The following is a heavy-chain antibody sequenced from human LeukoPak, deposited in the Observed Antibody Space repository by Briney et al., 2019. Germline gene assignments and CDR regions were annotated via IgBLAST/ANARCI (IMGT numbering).Heavy chain of an antibody. Sequence: SETLSLTCTVSGGSISSYYWSWIRQPPGKGLEWIGSIYYSGSTYYNPSLKSRVTISVDTSKNQFSLKLSSVTAADTAVYYCARCTPTMVRGVMYYYGMDVWGQGTTVTVSS. J-gene: IGHJ6*02. CDR1: GGSISSYY. CDR2: IYYSGST. V-gene: IGHV4-59*05. D-gene: IGHD3-10*01. CDR3: ARCTPTMVRGVMYYYGMDV.